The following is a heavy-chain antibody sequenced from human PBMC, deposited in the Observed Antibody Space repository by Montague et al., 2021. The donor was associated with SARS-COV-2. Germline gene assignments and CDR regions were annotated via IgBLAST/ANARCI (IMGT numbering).Heavy chain of an antibody. Sequence: SKTLSLTCAVHGGSFSTYSWNWIRQPSGKGLEWIGEIHHGGSTNYNPSLKSRVTISADTSKNQFSLKLTSVAAADTAVYYCARLGDGVVPSPILGVGPYYSYYYMDVWGKGTTVTVPS. V-gene: IGHV4-34*01. CDR2: IHHGGST. J-gene: IGHJ6*03. D-gene: IGHD3-10*01. CDR3: ARLGDGVVPSPILGVGPYYSYYYMDV. CDR1: GGSFSTYS.